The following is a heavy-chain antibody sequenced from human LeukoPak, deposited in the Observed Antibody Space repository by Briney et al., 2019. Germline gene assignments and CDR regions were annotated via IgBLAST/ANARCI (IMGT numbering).Heavy chain of an antibody. CDR1: GYTFTSYG. Sequence: ASVKVSCKASGYTFTSYGISWVRQATGQGLEWMGWMNPNSGNTGYAQKFQGRVTMTRNTSISTAYMELSSLRSEDTAVYYCARGDVDTAMATGYYYYMDVWGKGTTVTISS. J-gene: IGHJ6*03. D-gene: IGHD5-18*01. CDR2: MNPNSGNT. CDR3: ARGDVDTAMATGYYYYMDV. V-gene: IGHV1-8*02.